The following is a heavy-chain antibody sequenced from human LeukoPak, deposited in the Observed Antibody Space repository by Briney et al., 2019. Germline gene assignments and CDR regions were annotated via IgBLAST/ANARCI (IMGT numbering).Heavy chain of an antibody. CDR2: IYPADSDT. J-gene: IGHJ5*01. CDR3: ARLPHCGSDCYPNWFDS. V-gene: IGHV5-51*01. D-gene: IGHD2-21*02. CDR1: GGRFTKFW. Sequence: GESLKISCEGSGGRFTKFWIGWVRQMPGKGLELMGIIYPADSDTRYSPSFQGQATISADKSISTAYLQWSSLKTSDTAMYYCARLPHCGSDCYPNWFDSWGQGTLVTVSS.